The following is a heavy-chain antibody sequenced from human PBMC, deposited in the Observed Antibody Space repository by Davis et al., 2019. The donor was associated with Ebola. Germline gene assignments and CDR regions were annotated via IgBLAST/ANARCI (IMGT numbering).Heavy chain of an antibody. D-gene: IGHD3-10*01. J-gene: IGHJ6*02. CDR1: GYTFTSYA. V-gene: IGHV1-18*01. Sequence: ASVKVSCKASGYTFTSYAISWVRQAPGQGFEWMGWISAYNGNTNYAQKLQGRATMTTDTSTSTAYMELRSLRSDDTAVYYCAGGTMVRGVYYYGMDVWGQGTTVTVSS. CDR2: ISAYNGNT. CDR3: AGGTMVRGVYYYGMDV.